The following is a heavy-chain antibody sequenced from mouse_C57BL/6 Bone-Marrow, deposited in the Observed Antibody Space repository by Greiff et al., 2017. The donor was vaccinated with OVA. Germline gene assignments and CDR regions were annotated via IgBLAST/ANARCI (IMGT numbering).Heavy chain of an antibody. D-gene: IGHD1-1*01. Sequence: QVQLQQSGAELVRPGASVTLSCKASGFTFTDYFITWVKQRPGQGLEWIARIYPGSGNTYYNEKVKGKATLTAEKSSSTAYMQLSSLTSEDSAVYFCAKYGSSSWFAYWGQGTLVTVSA. CDR2: IYPGSGNT. J-gene: IGHJ3*01. V-gene: IGHV1-76*01. CDR3: AKYGSSSWFAY. CDR1: GFTFTDYF.